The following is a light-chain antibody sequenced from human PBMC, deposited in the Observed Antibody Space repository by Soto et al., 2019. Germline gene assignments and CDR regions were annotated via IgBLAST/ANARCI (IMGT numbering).Light chain of an antibody. CDR1: QSVSNDY. CDR3: QQYNNWPPWT. J-gene: IGKJ1*01. V-gene: IGKV3-20*01. Sequence: EIVLTQSPGTLSLSPGDRATLSCRASQSVSNDYLAWYQQKPGQAPRLLIYGASSRATGIPDRFSGSGSGTEFTLTISSLQSEDFAVYYCQQYNNWPPWTFGQGTKVEIK. CDR2: GAS.